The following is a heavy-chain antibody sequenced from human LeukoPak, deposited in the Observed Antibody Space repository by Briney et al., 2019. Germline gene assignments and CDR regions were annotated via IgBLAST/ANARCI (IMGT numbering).Heavy chain of an antibody. D-gene: IGHD2-2*02. CDR2: IYTSGST. CDR3: ARDRYCSSTSCYKGAFDI. Sequence: SETLSLTCTVSGGSISSYYWSWIRQPAGKGLEWIGRIYTSGSTNYNPSLKSRVTMSVDTSKNQFSLKLSSVTAADTAVYYCARDRYCSSTSCYKGAFDIWGQGTMVTVSS. CDR1: GGSISSYY. V-gene: IGHV4-4*07. J-gene: IGHJ3*02.